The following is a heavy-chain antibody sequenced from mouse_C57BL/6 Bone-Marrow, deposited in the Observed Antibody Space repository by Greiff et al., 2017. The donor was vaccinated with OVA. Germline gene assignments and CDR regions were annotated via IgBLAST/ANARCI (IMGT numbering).Heavy chain of an antibody. Sequence: VQLQQPGAELVKPGASVKMSCKASGYTFTSYWITWVKQRPGQGLEWIGDIYPGCGSTNYNEKFKSKATLTVDTSSSTAYMQLSSLTSEDSAVYYCARPTVPYWYFDVWGTGTTVTVSS. D-gene: IGHD1-1*01. CDR3: ARPTVPYWYFDV. CDR1: GYTFTSYW. CDR2: IYPGCGST. V-gene: IGHV1-55*01. J-gene: IGHJ1*03.